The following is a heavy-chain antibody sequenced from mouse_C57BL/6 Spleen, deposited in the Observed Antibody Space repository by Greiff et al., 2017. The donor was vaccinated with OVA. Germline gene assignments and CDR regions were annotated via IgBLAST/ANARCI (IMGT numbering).Heavy chain of an antibody. CDR1: GYTFTSYW. V-gene: IGHV1-55*01. CDR2: IYPGSGST. Sequence: QVQLQQPGAELVKPGDSVKMSCKASGYTFTSYWITWVKQRPGQGLEWIGDIYPGSGSTNYNEKFKSKATLTVDTSSSTDYMQLSSLTSEDSAVYCCARGGYCWFAYWGQGTLVTVSA. CDR3: ARGGYCWFAY. J-gene: IGHJ3*01. D-gene: IGHD2-3*01.